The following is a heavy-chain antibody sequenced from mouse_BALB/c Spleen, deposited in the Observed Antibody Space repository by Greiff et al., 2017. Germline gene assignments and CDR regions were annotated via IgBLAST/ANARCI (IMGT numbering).Heavy chain of an antibody. CDR3: ARRGYDGYYDAMDD. Sequence: EVQLVESGGGLVQPGGSLKLSCAASGFTFSSYTMSWVRQTPEKRLEWVAYISNGGGSTYYPDTVKGRFTISRDNAKNTLYLQMSSLKSEDTAMYYCARRGYDGYYDAMDDWGQGTSVTVSS. V-gene: IGHV5-12-2*01. D-gene: IGHD2-3*01. CDR1: GFTFSSYT. CDR2: ISNGGGST. J-gene: IGHJ4*01.